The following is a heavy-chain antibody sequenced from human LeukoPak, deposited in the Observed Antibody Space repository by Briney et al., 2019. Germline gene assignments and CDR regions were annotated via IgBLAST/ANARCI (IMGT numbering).Heavy chain of an antibody. CDR3: AGGAGLRYLGFDAFDI. D-gene: IGHD3-9*01. Sequence: PSGTLSLTCAVSGYSLSSDYYWGGIRQPPGKGREGIGSIYHTGTTYYNPSLKSRVPISVDASKNQFSLKLSSVTATDTAVYYCAGGAGLRYLGFDAFDIWGQGTMVTVSS. CDR1: GYSLSSDYY. J-gene: IGHJ3*02. V-gene: IGHV4-38-2*01. CDR2: IYHTGTT.